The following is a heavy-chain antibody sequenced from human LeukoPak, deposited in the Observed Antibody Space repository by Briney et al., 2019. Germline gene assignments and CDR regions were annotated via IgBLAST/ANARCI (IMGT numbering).Heavy chain of an antibody. V-gene: IGHV3-66*01. D-gene: IGHD6-13*01. Sequence: GGSLRLSCAASGFTVSSNYMSWVRQAPGKGLEWVSVIYSGGSTYYADSVKGRFTISRDNFKNTLYLQMNSLRAEDTAVYYCARDREPGIAAAGGFDYWGQGTPVTVSS. CDR3: ARDREPGIAAAGGFDY. CDR2: IYSGGST. CDR1: GFTVSSNY. J-gene: IGHJ4*02.